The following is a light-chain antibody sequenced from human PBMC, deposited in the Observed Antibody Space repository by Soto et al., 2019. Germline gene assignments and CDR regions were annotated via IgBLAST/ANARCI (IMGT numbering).Light chain of an antibody. J-gene: IGLJ3*02. CDR1: SSDVGSHNF. CDR3: CSYAGTTTWV. Sequence: QSALTQPASVSGSPGQSITISCTGTSSDVGSHNFVSWYQQRPGKAPKLIIFEVTKRPSGVSNRFSASKSGNTASLTISGVQAEDEADYYCCSYAGTTTWVFGGGTQLTV. V-gene: IGLV2-23*02. CDR2: EVT.